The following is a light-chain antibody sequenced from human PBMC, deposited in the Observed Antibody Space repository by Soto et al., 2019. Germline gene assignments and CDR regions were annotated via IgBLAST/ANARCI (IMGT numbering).Light chain of an antibody. Sequence: EIVLTQSPATLSLSPGERATLSCRASQSVSSYLAWYQKKPGQAPRLLIYDASNRATGIPARFSGSGSGTDFSLTISSLEPEDFAVYYCQHYGSSPRTFGQGTRV. CDR1: QSVSSY. CDR3: QHYGSSPRT. J-gene: IGKJ1*01. V-gene: IGKV3-11*01. CDR2: DAS.